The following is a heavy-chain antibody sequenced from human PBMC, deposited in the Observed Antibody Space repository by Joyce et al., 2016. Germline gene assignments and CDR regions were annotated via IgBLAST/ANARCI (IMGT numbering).Heavy chain of an antibody. CDR2: VDSDGSGT. V-gene: IGHV3-74*01. J-gene: IGHJ4*02. CDR1: GFTFTNYC. Sequence: EVQLVESGGGLLQPGGSLRLSCAASGFTFTNYCMHWVRQAAGKGLVWGARVDSDGSGTSCADAVKGRFTISRDNAKNMVYLQMNSLRIEDTAVYYCGSVFEYWGRGALVTVSS. CDR3: GSVFEY.